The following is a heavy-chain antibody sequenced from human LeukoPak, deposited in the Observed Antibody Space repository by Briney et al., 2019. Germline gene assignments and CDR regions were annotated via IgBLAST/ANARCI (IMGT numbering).Heavy chain of an antibody. D-gene: IGHD6-19*01. J-gene: IGHJ3*02. CDR3: ARIPSGDSSGWYGAFDI. Sequence: GESLKISCKGSGYSFTSYWIGWVRQMPGKGLEWMGITYPGDSDTRYSPSFQGQVTISADKSISTAYLQWSSLKASDTAMYYCARIPSGDSSGWYGAFDIWGQGTMVTVSS. CDR2: TYPGDSDT. CDR1: GYSFTSYW. V-gene: IGHV5-51*01.